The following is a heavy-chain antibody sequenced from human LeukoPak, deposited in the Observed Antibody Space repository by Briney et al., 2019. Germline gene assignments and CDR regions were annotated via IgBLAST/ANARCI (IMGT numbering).Heavy chain of an antibody. CDR1: GFTFSSYE. J-gene: IGHJ4*02. V-gene: IGHV3-48*03. CDR3: ARPPIAAAGINDY. Sequence: GGSLRLSCAASGFTFSSYEMNWVRQAPGKGLEWVSYISSSGSTIYYADSVKGRFTISRDNAKNSLYLQMNSLRAEDTAVYYCARPPIAAAGINDYWGQGTLVTVSS. D-gene: IGHD6-13*01. CDR2: ISSSGSTI.